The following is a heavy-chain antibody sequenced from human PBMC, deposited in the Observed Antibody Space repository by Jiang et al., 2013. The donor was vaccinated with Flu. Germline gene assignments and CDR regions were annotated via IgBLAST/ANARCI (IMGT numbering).Heavy chain of an antibody. CDR1: GGSFSGYY. CDR3: ARGRARYYGMDV. Sequence: LLKPSETLSLTCAVYGGSFSGYYWSWIRQPPGKGLEWIGEINHSGSTNYNPSLKSRVTISVDTSKNQFSLKLSSVTAADTAVYYCARGRARYYGMDVWGQGTTVTVSS. J-gene: IGHJ6*02. CDR2: INHSGST. V-gene: IGHV4-34*01.